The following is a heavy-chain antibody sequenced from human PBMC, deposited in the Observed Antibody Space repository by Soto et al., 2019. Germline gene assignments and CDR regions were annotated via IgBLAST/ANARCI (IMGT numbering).Heavy chain of an antibody. CDR3: AKDVNYDMLAGYYYY. CDR2: IGAYNGNT. V-gene: IGHV1-18*01. D-gene: IGHD3-9*01. CDR1: GYTYTNYG. Sequence: PVKVTWEACGYTYTNYGLSWVRQDTGQGLEWMGWIGAYNGNTKFAQKFQGRVTMTTDTSTSTAYMELRSLRVEDTAVYFCAKDVNYDMLAGYYYYWGHGTLVTVSS. J-gene: IGHJ4*01.